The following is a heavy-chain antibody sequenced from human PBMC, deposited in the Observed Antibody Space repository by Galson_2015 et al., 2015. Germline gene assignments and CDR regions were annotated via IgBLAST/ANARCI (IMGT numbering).Heavy chain of an antibody. J-gene: IGHJ3*02. CDR2: ISSSSSTI. V-gene: IGHV3-48*01. CDR3: ARGSYSYGLADGFDI. Sequence: SLRLSCAASGFTFSSYSMNWVRQAPGKGLEWVSYISSSSSTIYYADSVKGRFTISRDNSKNTLYLQMNSLRAEDTAVYYCARGSYSYGLADGFDIWGQGTMVSVSS. CDR1: GFTFSSYS. D-gene: IGHD5-18*01.